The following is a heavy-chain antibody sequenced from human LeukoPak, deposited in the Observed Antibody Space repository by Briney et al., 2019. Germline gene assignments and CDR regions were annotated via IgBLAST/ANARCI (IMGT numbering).Heavy chain of an antibody. D-gene: IGHD3-22*01. CDR1: GLTVSSNC. Sequence: GGSLRLSCAASGLTVSSNCMSWVRRAPGKGLEWVSVIYSGGSTYYADSVKGRFTISRDNSKNTLYLQMNSLRAEDTAVSYCARASTYYYDRAFDYWGQGTLVTVSS. J-gene: IGHJ4*02. CDR2: IYSGGST. V-gene: IGHV3-53*01. CDR3: ARASTYYYDRAFDY.